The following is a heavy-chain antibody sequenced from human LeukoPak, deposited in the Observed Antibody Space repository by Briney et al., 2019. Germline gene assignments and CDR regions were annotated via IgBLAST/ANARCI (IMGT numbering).Heavy chain of an antibody. CDR2: MYTSGST. CDR3: ARDMRYYGSGSYYDVLWFDP. D-gene: IGHD3-10*01. CDR1: GGSISSYY. V-gene: IGHV4-4*07. Sequence: SSETLSLTCTVSGGSISSYYWSWIRQPAGKGLEWIGRMYTSGSTNYNPSLKGRVTMSVDTSKNQFSLKLSSVTAADTAVYYCARDMRYYGSGSYYDVLWFDPWGQGTLVTVSS. J-gene: IGHJ5*02.